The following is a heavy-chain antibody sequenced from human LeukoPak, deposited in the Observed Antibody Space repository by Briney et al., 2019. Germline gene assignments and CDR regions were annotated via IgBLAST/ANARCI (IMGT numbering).Heavy chain of an antibody. Sequence: SETLSLTCTVSGGSISGYYWNWIRQPPGKGLEWIGFIYYSGSANYNPSLKSRVTISVDTSKNQLSLELNSVTAADTAVYYCARDLSQVGVVTLGASDIWGQGTMVTVSS. D-gene: IGHD3-3*01. CDR3: ARDLSQVGVVTLGASDI. V-gene: IGHV4-59*01. CDR1: GGSISGYY. CDR2: IYYSGSA. J-gene: IGHJ3*02.